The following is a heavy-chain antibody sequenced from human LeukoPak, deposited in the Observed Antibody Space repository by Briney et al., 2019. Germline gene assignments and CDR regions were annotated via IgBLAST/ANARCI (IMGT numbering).Heavy chain of an antibody. CDR2: ISWNSGSI. CDR1: GFTFGDYA. Sequence: GGSLRLSCAASGFTFGDYAMHWVRQAPGKGLEWVSGISWNSGSIGYADSVKGRFTISRDNAKNSLYLQMNSLRAEDTALYYCAKGRSPRSYCSSTSCNYYYYYGMDVWGQGTTVTVSS. D-gene: IGHD2-2*01. J-gene: IGHJ6*02. CDR3: AKGRSPRSYCSSTSCNYYYYYGMDV. V-gene: IGHV3-9*01.